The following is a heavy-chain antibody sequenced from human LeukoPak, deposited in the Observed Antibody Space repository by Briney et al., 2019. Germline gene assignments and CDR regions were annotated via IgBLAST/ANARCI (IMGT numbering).Heavy chain of an antibody. D-gene: IGHD4-11*01. V-gene: IGHV3-21*01. CDR2: ISSSGSGGNT. J-gene: IGHJ4*02. CDR1: GFTFSSYS. Sequence: GGSLRLSCAASGFTFSSYSMNWVRQAPGKGLEWVSGISSSGSGGNTYYADSVKGRFTISRDSSRNTLFLHMNTLRAEDTAVYYCARATVSDYWGQGTLVTVSS. CDR3: ARATVSDY.